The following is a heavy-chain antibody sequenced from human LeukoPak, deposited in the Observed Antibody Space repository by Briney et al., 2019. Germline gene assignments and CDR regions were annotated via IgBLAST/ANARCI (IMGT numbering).Heavy chain of an antibody. J-gene: IGHJ4*02. V-gene: IGHV3-30*18. D-gene: IGHD3-3*01. Sequence: GRSLRLSCAASGFTFSSYGMHWVRQAPGKGLEWVAVISYDGSNKYYADSAKGRFTISRDNSKNTLYLQMNSLRAEDTAVYYCAKDGPLYYDFWGGSAGGYFDYWGQGTLVTVSS. CDR2: ISYDGSNK. CDR1: GFTFSSYG. CDR3: AKDGPLYYDFWGGSAGGYFDY.